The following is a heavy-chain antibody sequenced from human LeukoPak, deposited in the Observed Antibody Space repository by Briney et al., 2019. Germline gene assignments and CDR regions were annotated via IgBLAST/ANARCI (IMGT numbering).Heavy chain of an antibody. D-gene: IGHD5-18*01. CDR2: ISAYNGNT. V-gene: IGHV1-18*01. J-gene: IGHJ4*02. CDR3: ARDKSGYGYGCADY. CDR1: GYTFTSYG. Sequence: GASVKVSCKASGYTFTSYGISWVRQAPGQGLEWMGWISAYNGNTNYAQKLQGRVTMTTDTSTSTAYMELRSLRSDDTAVYYCARDKSGYGYGCADYWGQGTLVTVSS.